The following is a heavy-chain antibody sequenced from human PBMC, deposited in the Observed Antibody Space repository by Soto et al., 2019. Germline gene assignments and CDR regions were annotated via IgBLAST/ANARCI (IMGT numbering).Heavy chain of an antibody. Sequence: GGSLRLSCAASGFTFSSYDMSWVRQAPGKGLEWVSAISGSGGSAYYADSVKGRFTISRDNSKNTLYLQMNSLRADDSGVYYCAKDPYSGVLVPVAIGFDPWGPGTLVTVSS. J-gene: IGHJ5*02. CDR1: GFTFSSYD. CDR3: AKDPYSGVLVPVAIGFDP. D-gene: IGHD2-2*01. V-gene: IGHV3-23*01. CDR2: ISGSGGSA.